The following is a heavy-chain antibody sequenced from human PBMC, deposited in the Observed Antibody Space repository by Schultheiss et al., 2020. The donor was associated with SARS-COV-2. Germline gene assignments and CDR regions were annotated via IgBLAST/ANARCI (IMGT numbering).Heavy chain of an antibody. Sequence: GGSLRLSCAASGFIFNAYGMHRVRQAPGKGLEWVAIMSNDGGRESYADSVRGRFTISRDNSKNTLYLQMNSLRSEDTATYFCARDFAGVDSYGLLGSYGMDVWGQGTTVTVSS. CDR2: MSNDGGRE. V-gene: IGHV3-30*03. CDR1: GFIFNAYG. J-gene: IGHJ6*02. CDR3: ARDFAGVDSYGLLGSYGMDV. D-gene: IGHD5-18*01.